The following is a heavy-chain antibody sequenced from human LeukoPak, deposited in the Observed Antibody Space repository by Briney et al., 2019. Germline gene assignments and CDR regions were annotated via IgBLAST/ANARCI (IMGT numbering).Heavy chain of an antibody. J-gene: IGHJ4*02. CDR3: ARQLLRAFDY. V-gene: IGHV4-59*08. CDR2: IYYSGST. Sequence: SETLSLTCTVSGGSISSYYWSWIRQPPGKGLEWIGCIYYSGSTNYNPSLKSRVTISVDTSKNQFSLKLSSVTAADTAVYYCARQLLRAFDYWGQGTLVTVSS. CDR1: GGSISSYY. D-gene: IGHD3-22*01.